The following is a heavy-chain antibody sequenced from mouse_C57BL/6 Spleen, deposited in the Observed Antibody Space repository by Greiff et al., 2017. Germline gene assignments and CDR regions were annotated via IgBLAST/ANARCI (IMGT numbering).Heavy chain of an antibody. D-gene: IGHD1-1*01. J-gene: IGHJ4*01. V-gene: IGHV1-54*01. Sequence: QVQLQQSGAELVRPGTSVKVSCKASGYAFTNYLIEWVKQRPGQGLEWIGVINPGSGGTNHNEKFKGKATLTADKSSSTAYMQLSSLTSEDSAVYFCANHYYGSSYGYAMDYWGQGTSVTVSS. CDR2: INPGSGGT. CDR1: GYAFTNYL. CDR3: ANHYYGSSYGYAMDY.